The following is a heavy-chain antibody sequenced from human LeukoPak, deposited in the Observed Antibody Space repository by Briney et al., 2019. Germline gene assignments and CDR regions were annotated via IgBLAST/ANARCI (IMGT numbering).Heavy chain of an antibody. CDR2: INHSGST. V-gene: IGHV4-34*01. J-gene: IGHJ6*03. CDR1: GGSFSGYY. CDR3: ARRAYGRYYYYMDV. Sequence: SETLSLTCAVYGGSFSGYYWSWIRQPPGKGLEWIGEINHSGSTNYNPSLKSRVTISVDTSKNQFSLKLSSVTAADTAVYYCARRAYGRYYYYMDVWGKGTTVTVSS. D-gene: IGHD3-10*01.